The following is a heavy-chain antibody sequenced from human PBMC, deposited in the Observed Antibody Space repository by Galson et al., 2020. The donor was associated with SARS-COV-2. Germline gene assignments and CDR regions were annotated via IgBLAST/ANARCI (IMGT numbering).Heavy chain of an antibody. Sequence: SETLSLTCTVSGYTISNGYHWYWIRQPPGKLLEGIGSIYRTGSTYYNPALNVRVTISIDTSKNQFSLKLSSVTAADAAVYYCVGANWNPAYWRQGTLVAVSS. J-gene: IGHJ4*02. CDR2: IYRTGST. D-gene: IGHD1-1*01. CDR1: GYTISNGYH. CDR3: VGANWNPAY. V-gene: IGHV4-38-2*02.